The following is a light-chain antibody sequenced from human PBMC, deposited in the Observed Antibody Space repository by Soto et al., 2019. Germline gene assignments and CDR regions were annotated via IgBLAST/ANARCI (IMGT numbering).Light chain of an antibody. Sequence: EVVLTQSPATLSLSPGERATLSCRASQFLSSYLAWYQQKPGQPPRLLIYGASSRATGIPDRFSGSGSGTDFTLTISRLEPEDFAVFYCQHYDSLPITFGQGTRLEIK. J-gene: IGKJ5*01. CDR1: QFLSSY. V-gene: IGKV3-20*01. CDR2: GAS. CDR3: QHYDSLPIT.